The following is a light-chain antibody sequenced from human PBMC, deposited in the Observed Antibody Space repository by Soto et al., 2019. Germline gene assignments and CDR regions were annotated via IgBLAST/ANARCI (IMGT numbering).Light chain of an antibody. V-gene: IGKV1-39*01. CDR1: QSIGTY. Sequence: DIQMTQSPSSLSASVGDRVTITCRASQSIGTYLDRHQYKPGKAPKVVIYAVSSLQAGVPSRFSGSGSGTDFTLTVSSLQPEDSATYYCQQSYVTPVTFGGGTKVDIK. CDR2: AVS. J-gene: IGKJ4*01. CDR3: QQSYVTPVT.